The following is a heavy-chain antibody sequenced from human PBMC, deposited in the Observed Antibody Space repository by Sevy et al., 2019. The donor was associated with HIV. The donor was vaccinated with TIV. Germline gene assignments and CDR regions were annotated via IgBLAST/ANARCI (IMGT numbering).Heavy chain of an antibody. CDR2: INSDGSST. J-gene: IGHJ4*02. D-gene: IGHD1-26*01. Sequence: GGYLRLSCAASGFTFSSYWMHWVRQAPGKGLVWVSRINSDGSSTNYADSVKGRFTISRDNAKNTLYLQMNSLRAEDTSVYNCPREYSGTYYYFDYWGQGTLVTVSS. V-gene: IGHV3-74*01. CDR1: GFTFSSYW. CDR3: PREYSGTYYYFDY.